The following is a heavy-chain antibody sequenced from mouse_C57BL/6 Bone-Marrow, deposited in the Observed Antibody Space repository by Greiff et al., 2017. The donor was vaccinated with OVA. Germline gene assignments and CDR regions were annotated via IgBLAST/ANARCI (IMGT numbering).Heavy chain of an antibody. Sequence: EVQLQQSGPELVKPGASVKLSCKASGYTFTDYYMNWVKQSHGQSLEWIGDINPNNGGTSYNQKFKGKATLTVDKSSSTAYMELRSLTSEDSAVYYCARWVYGSSYGDYAMDYWGQGTSVTVSA. CDR3: ARWVYGSSYGDYAMDY. D-gene: IGHD1-1*01. V-gene: IGHV1-26*01. CDR1: GYTFTDYY. CDR2: INPNNGGT. J-gene: IGHJ4*01.